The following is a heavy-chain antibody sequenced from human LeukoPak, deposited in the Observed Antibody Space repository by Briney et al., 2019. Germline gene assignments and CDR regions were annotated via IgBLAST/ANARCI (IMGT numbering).Heavy chain of an antibody. V-gene: IGHV1-69*13. D-gene: IGHD5-12*01. CDR1: GGTFSSYA. Sequence: SVKVSCKASGGTFSSYAISWVRQAPGQGLEWMGGIIPIFGTANYAQKFQGRVTITADESTSTAYMELSSLRSEDTAVYYCARVSRIVATMLAFDIWGQGTMVTVSS. J-gene: IGHJ3*02. CDR3: ARVSRIVATMLAFDI. CDR2: IIPIFGTA.